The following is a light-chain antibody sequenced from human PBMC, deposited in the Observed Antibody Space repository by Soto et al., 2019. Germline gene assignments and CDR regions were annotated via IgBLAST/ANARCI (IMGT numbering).Light chain of an antibody. CDR1: QSVSSSY. J-gene: IGKJ5*01. CDR3: QQYGSSLSIT. V-gene: IGKV3-20*01. CDR2: GAS. Sequence: EIVLTQSPGTLSLSPGERATLSCMASQSVSSSYLAWYQQKPGQAPRLLIYGASSRATGIPDRFSGSGSGTDFTLTISRLEPEDFAVYYCQQYGSSLSITFGQGTRLQI.